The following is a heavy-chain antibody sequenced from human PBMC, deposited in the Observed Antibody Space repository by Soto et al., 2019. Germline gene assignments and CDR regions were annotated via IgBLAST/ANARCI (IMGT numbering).Heavy chain of an antibody. D-gene: IGHD3-22*01. J-gene: IGHJ5*02. CDR3: FTWYYYDSSGYLGPNWFDP. Sequence: GGSLRLSCAASGFTFSNAWTNWVRQAPGKGLERLGRIKSKTDGGTTDYAAPVKGRFTISRDDSKNTLYLQMNSLKTEDTAVYYCFTWYYYDSSGYLGPNWFDPWGQGTLVTVSS. V-gene: IGHV3-15*07. CDR2: IKSKTDGGTT. CDR1: GFTFSNAW.